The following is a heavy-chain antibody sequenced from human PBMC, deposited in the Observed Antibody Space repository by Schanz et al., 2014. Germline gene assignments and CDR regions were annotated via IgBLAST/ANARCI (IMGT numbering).Heavy chain of an antibody. Sequence: EVQLVESGGDLVQPGGSLRLSCAASEFTFSTDAMSWVRQAPGKGLEWLSVISASGGDTYYADSVKGRFAISRDNSKNTLYLQMNSLRAEDTAVYYCAKVRYSSGWRGDYFDEWGQGTLVTVSS. J-gene: IGHJ4*02. V-gene: IGHV3-23*04. CDR1: EFTFSTDA. D-gene: IGHD6-25*01. CDR3: AKVRYSSGWRGDYFDE. CDR2: ISASGGDT.